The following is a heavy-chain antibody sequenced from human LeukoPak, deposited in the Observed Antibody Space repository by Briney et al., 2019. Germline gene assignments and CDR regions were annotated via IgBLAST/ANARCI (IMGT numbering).Heavy chain of an antibody. V-gene: IGHV4-59*01. Sequence: SETLSLTCTVSGGSISSYYWSWIRQPPGKGLEWIGYIYYSGSTNYNPSLKSRVTISVDTSKNQFSLKLSSVTAADTAVYYCVRVTTGTIDYWGQGTLVTVSS. D-gene: IGHD1-1*01. CDR1: GGSISSYY. CDR3: VRVTTGTIDY. CDR2: IYYSGST. J-gene: IGHJ4*02.